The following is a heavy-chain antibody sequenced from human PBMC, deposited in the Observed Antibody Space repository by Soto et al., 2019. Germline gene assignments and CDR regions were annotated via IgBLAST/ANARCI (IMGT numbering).Heavy chain of an antibody. D-gene: IGHD7-27*01. CDR2: ISSSGRTI. V-gene: IGHV3-11*01. J-gene: IGHJ4*02. CDR1: GFTLRNNY. CDR3: ARDGDDGPLDY. Sequence: QVQLVESGGGLVKPGGSLKPSFAPPGFTLRNNYMSWIGQAPGKGLEWVSYISSSGRTIYYADPVKGRFTISRDNAKNSLYLQMNSLRAEDTAVYYCARDGDDGPLDYWGQGTLVTVSS.